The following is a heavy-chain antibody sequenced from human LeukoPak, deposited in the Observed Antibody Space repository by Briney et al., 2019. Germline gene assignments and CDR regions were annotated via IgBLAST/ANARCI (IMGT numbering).Heavy chain of an antibody. J-gene: IGHJ4*02. CDR3: ATHTGTYHSFDS. V-gene: IGHV4-59*01. Sequence: SETLSLTCTVSGGSISSYYWSWIRQPPGKGLEWIGYIYYSGSTNYNPSLKSRVTISVDTSKNQFSLKLSSVTAADTAVYYCATHTGTYHSFDSWGQGTLVTVSS. CDR1: GGSISSYY. D-gene: IGHD1-26*01. CDR2: IYYSGST.